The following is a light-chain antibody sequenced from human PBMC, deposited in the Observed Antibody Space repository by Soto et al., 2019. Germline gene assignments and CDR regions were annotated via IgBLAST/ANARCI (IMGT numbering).Light chain of an antibody. CDR3: QQTHAVPLT. J-gene: IGKJ5*01. V-gene: IGKV1-39*01. CDR2: GAS. Sequence: QMTQSPSSLSAYVGDRVTITCRASQPISNYLNWYQQKAVEAPKVLIFGASSLQTGVPSKFSGSGYGTDFTLIINNLHPDDFATYYCQQTHAVPLTFGQGTRLEI. CDR1: QPISNY.